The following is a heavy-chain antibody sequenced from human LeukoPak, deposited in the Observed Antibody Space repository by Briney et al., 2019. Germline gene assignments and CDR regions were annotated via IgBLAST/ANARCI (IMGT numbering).Heavy chain of an antibody. CDR2: ISYDGSNK. CDR3: AKEKDRYSSSWSHFDY. Sequence: GGSLRLSCAVSGFXFSSYGIHWVRQAPGKGLEWVAVISYDGSNKNYADSVKGRFTISRDNSKNTLYLQMNSLRAEDTAVYYCAKEKDRYSSSWSHFDYWGQGTLVTVSS. V-gene: IGHV3-30*18. D-gene: IGHD6-13*01. J-gene: IGHJ4*02. CDR1: GFXFSSYG.